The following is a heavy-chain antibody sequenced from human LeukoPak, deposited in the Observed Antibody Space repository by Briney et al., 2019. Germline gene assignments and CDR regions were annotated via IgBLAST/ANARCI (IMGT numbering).Heavy chain of an antibody. D-gene: IGHD5-12*01. J-gene: IGHJ5*02. CDR3: AHRPHSGYDYGETNWFDP. Sequence: SGPTLVNPTQTLTLTCTFTGFSLSTSGVGVGWIRQPPGKALEWLALIYWNDDKRYSPSLKSRLTITKDTSKNQVVLTMTNMDPVDTATYHCAHRPHSGYDYGETNWFDPWGQGTLVTVSS. CDR1: GFSLSTSGVG. V-gene: IGHV2-5*01. CDR2: IYWNDDK.